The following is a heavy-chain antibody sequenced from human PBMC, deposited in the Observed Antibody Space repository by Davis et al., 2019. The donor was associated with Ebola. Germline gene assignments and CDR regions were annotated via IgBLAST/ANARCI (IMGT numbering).Heavy chain of an antibody. CDR1: QFTFSLYA. D-gene: IGHD3-10*01. Sequence: PGGSLRLSCTGSQFTFSLYAMNWVRQAPGKGLEWVAVISYDGSNKYYADSVKGRFTISRDNSKNTLYLQMNSLRAEDTAVYYCAKGSGATRPYYFDYWGQGTQVTVSS. CDR2: ISYDGSNK. CDR3: AKGSGATRPYYFDY. J-gene: IGHJ4*02. V-gene: IGHV3-30*18.